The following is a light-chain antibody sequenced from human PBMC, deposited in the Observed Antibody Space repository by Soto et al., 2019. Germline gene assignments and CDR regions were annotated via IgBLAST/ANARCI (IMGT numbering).Light chain of an antibody. CDR3: QQYNSYSPT. CDR1: QSISAW. CDR2: DAS. J-gene: IGKJ2*01. V-gene: IGKV1-5*01. Sequence: DIQMTQSPSTLSASVGDRVTITCRASQSISAWLAWYQQIPGKAPKLLIYDASSLESGVPSRFSGSGSGTEFTLTISNLQPDDFAAYYCQQYNSYSPTFGQGTKLEI.